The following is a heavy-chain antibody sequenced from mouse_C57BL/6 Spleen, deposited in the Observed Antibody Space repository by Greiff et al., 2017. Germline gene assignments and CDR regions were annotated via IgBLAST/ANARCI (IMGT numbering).Heavy chain of an antibody. CDR2: INPYNGGT. D-gene: IGHD1-1*01. J-gene: IGHJ2*01. Sequence: EVKLQESGPVLVKPGASVKMSCKASGYTFTDYYMNWVKQSHGKSLEWIGVINPYNGGTSYNQKFKGKATLTVDKSSSTAYMELNSLTSEDSAVYYCARAYGSLYYFDYWGQGTTLTVSS. CDR3: ARAYGSLYYFDY. V-gene: IGHV1-19*01. CDR1: GYTFTDYY.